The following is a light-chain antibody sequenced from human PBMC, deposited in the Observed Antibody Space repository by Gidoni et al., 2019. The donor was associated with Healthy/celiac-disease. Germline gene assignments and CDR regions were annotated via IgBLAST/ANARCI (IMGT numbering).Light chain of an antibody. J-gene: IGKJ1*01. CDR1: QSISSW. CDR2: DAS. Sequence: FQMTLSPSTLSASVGDRVTITCRASQSISSWLAWYQQKPGKAPKLLIYDASSLESGVPSRFSGSGSGTEFTLTISSLQPDDFATYYCQQNNSYLWTFGQGTKVEIK. CDR3: QQNNSYLWT. V-gene: IGKV1-5*01.